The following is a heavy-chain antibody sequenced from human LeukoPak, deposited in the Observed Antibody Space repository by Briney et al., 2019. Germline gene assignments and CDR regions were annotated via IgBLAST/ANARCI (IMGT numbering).Heavy chain of an antibody. CDR1: GFTVSSNY. D-gene: IGHD6-19*01. J-gene: IGHJ4*02. CDR2: ISVSGDST. CDR3: AKDGVIAVAGYYFDY. Sequence: PGGSLRLSCAASGFTVSSNYMSWVRQAPGKGLEWVSAISVSGDSTYYADSVKGRFTISRDNSKNTLYLQMNTLRAEDTAVYYCAKDGVIAVAGYYFDYWGQGTLVTVSS. V-gene: IGHV3-23*01.